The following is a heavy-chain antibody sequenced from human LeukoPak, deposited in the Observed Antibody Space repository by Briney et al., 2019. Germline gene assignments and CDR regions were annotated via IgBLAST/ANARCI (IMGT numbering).Heavy chain of an antibody. J-gene: IGHJ5*02. D-gene: IGHD3-10*01. CDR2: IYYSGST. Sequence: PSETLSLTCTVSGGSISSGDYYWSWIRQHPGKGLEWIGYIYYSGSTYYNPSLKSRVTISVDTSKNQFSLKLSSVTAADTAVYYCARDLPNYYGTGERWFDPWGQGTLVTVSS. CDR3: ARDLPNYYGTGERWFDP. CDR1: GGSISSGDYY. V-gene: IGHV4-31*03.